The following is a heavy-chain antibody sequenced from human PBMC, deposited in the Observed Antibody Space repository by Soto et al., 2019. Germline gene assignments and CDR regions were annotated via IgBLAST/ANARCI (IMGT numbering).Heavy chain of an antibody. V-gene: IGHV3-21*01. CDR1: GFTFSSYS. J-gene: IGHJ6*03. CDR3: VRTYRYYYYYYMDL. CDR2: ISSSSSYI. D-gene: IGHD3-16*02. Sequence: EVQLVESGGGLVKPGGSLRLSCAASGFTFSSYSMNWVRQAPGKGLEWVSSISSSSSYIYYADSVKGRFTISRDNAKTSLKLQRTRPRAADTAVYYCVRTYRYYYYYYMDLWGKGTTVTVSS.